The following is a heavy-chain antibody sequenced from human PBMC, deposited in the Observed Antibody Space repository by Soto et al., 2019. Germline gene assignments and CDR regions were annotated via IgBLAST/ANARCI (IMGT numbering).Heavy chain of an antibody. J-gene: IGHJ4*02. CDR3: VRNLASGGTYYIDY. D-gene: IGHD1-26*01. Sequence: EVQLVESGGGLVEPGGSLRLSCAASGFIFSDHYMDWVRQAPGKGLEWIGRVRVKANGYTTEYAASVRGRFTVSRDDSKNSLDLQMNSLQIEDTAMYYCVRNLASGGTYYIDYWGQGTLVTVSS. CDR2: VRVKANGYTT. V-gene: IGHV3-72*01. CDR1: GFIFSDHY.